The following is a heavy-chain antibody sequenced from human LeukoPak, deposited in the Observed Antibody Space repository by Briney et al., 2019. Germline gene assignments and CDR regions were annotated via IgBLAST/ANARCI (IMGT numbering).Heavy chain of an antibody. J-gene: IGHJ6*03. Sequence: ASVKVSCKVSGYTLTELSMHWVRQAPGKGLEWMGGFDPEDGEKIYAQKFEGRVTMTEDTSTDTAYMELSSLRSEDTAVYYCAYSGYSYGYRGNSDYYHMDVWGKGTTVTVSS. V-gene: IGHV1-24*01. CDR1: GYTLTELS. CDR3: AYSGYSYGYRGNSDYYHMDV. D-gene: IGHD5-18*01. CDR2: FDPEDGEK.